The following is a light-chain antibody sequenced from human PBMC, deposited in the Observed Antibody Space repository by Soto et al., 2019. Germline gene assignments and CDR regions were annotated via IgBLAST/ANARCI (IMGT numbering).Light chain of an antibody. J-gene: IGLJ1*01. CDR1: SSNIGGNT. CDR3: ATWDDGLSAYV. V-gene: IGLV1-44*01. CDR2: SNS. Sequence: QSVLTQPPSASGTPGQRVTFSFSGSSSNIGGNTVSWFQHLPRTAPKLLIFSNSQRPSGVPDRFSGAKSGTSASLAISGLQSEDEANYYCATWDDGLSAYVFGTGTKVTVL.